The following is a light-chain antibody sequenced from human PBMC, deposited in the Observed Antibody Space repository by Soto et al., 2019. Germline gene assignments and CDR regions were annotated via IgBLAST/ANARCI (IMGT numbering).Light chain of an antibody. V-gene: IGKV3-15*01. J-gene: IGKJ1*01. Sequence: EIVMTQSPATLSVSPGERATISCWASQSVSSNLAWYQQKPGQAPRLLIYGASTRATGIPARFSGSGSATEITLTICTLPPHDSPPYYCQQYNNYWTFAQGPNV. CDR2: GAS. CDR1: QSVSSN. CDR3: QQYNNYWT.